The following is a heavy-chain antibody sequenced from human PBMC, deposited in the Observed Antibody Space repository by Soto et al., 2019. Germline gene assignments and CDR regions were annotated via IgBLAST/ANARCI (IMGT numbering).Heavy chain of an antibody. CDR1: GYSFSSHY. CDR3: SRSCPDYEGNLDL. Sequence: QVQLVQSGAEVKKPGASVRVSCKASGYSFSSHYMHWVKQAPGQGLEWLGIMNPTGGSTTYAQKSQGRGAMSAYTDTKTDFMQLRSPRSADTARFYCSRSCPDYEGNLDLWGQGTLVSVSA. V-gene: IGHV1-46*01. D-gene: IGHD3-22*01. CDR2: MNPTGGST. J-gene: IGHJ5*02.